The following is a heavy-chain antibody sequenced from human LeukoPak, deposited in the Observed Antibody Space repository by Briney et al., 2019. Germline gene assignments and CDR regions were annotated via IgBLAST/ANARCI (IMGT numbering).Heavy chain of an antibody. J-gene: IGHJ4*02. V-gene: IGHV4-59*12. CDR3: ARGVGYCSGGSCYEIDY. D-gene: IGHD2-15*01. CDR2: IYYSGST. CDR1: GASISSNY. Sequence: PSETLSLTCTVSGASISSNYWSWIRQPPGRGLEWIGYIYYSGSTNYNPSLKSRVTMSVDTSKNQFSLKLSSVTAADTAVYYCARGVGYCSGGSCYEIDYWGQGTLVTVSS.